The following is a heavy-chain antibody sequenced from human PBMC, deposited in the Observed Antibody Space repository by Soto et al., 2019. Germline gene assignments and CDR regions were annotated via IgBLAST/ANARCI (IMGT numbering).Heavy chain of an antibody. V-gene: IGHV1-69*13. Sequence: AASVKVSCKASGGTFSSYAISWVRQAPGQGLEWMGGIIPIFGTANYAQKFQGRVTITADESTSTAYMELSSLRSEDTAVYYCARGRYQLLYNYFDYWGQGTLVTVSS. D-gene: IGHD2-2*02. J-gene: IGHJ4*02. CDR1: GGTFSSYA. CDR3: ARGRYQLLYNYFDY. CDR2: IIPIFGTA.